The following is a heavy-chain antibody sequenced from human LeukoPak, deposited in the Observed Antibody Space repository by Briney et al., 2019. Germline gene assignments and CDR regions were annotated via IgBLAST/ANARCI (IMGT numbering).Heavy chain of an antibody. CDR2: IYTSGST. CDR1: GGSISSYY. J-gene: IGHJ6*02. Sequence: SETLSLTCTVSGGSISSYYWSWIRQPAGKGLEWIGRIYTSGSTNYNPSLKSRVTMSVDTSKNQFSLKLSSVTAADTAVYYCARGVNGGHDPGTYYYYGMDVCGQGTTVTVSS. D-gene: IGHD5-12*01. V-gene: IGHV4-4*07. CDR3: ARGVNGGHDPGTYYYYGMDV.